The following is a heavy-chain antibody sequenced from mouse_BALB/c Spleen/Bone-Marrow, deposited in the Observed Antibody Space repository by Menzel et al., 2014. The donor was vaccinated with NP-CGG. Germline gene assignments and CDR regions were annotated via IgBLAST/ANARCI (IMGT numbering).Heavy chain of an antibody. Sequence: VQLKESGTVLARPGASVKMSCKASGYIFTTYWMHWVKQRPGQGLEWIGAVSPGNSDTTYNQKFKGKAKLTAVTSTSTAYMELSSLASEGAGVCCCGGGGFYRYDETMDYWGQGTSVTVSS. CDR1: GYIFTTYW. D-gene: IGHD2-14*01. CDR2: VSPGNSDT. CDR3: GGGGFYRYDETMDY. J-gene: IGHJ4*01. V-gene: IGHV1-5*01.